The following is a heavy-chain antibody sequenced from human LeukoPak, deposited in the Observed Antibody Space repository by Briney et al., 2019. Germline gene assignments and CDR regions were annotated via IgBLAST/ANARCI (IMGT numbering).Heavy chain of an antibody. Sequence: GGSLRLSCAASGFTFSSYSMNWVRQAPGEGLEWVSSTSSSSSYIYYADSVKGRFTISRDNAKNSLYLQMNSLRAEGTAVYYCARDLPGTAMVTLDVWGQGTTVTVSS. CDR2: TSSSSSYI. V-gene: IGHV3-21*01. CDR3: ARDLPGTAMVTLDV. D-gene: IGHD5-18*01. J-gene: IGHJ6*02. CDR1: GFTFSSYS.